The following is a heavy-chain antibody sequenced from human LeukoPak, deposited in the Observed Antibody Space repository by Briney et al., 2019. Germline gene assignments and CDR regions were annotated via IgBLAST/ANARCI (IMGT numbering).Heavy chain of an antibody. V-gene: IGHV4-4*07. D-gene: IGHD4-17*01. CDR3: ARISLNYGVNWFDP. J-gene: IGHJ5*02. CDR2: IYTSGST. CDR1: GYSISSGYY. Sequence: SETLSLTCTVSGYSISSGYYWSWIRQPAGKGLEWIGRIYTSGSTNYNPSLKSRVTMSVDTSKNQFSLKLSSVTAADTAVYYCARISLNYGVNWFDPWGQGSLVTVSS.